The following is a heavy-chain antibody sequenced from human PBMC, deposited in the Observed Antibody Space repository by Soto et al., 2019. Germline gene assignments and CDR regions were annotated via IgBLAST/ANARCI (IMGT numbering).Heavy chain of an antibody. V-gene: IGHV3-23*01. D-gene: IGHD5-12*01. Sequence: EVQLLESGGGLVQPGGSLRLSCAASGFTFSSYAMSWVRQAPGKGLEWVSAISGSGGSTYYADSVKGRFTISRDNSKNTLYLQMNSLRAEDTAVYYCAKILWAGDSGYDYAFDYWGQGTLVTVSS. CDR1: GFTFSSYA. J-gene: IGHJ4*02. CDR3: AKILWAGDSGYDYAFDY. CDR2: ISGSGGST.